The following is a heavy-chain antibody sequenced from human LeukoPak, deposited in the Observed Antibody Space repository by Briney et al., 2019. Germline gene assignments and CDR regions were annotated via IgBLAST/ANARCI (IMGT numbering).Heavy chain of an antibody. CDR1: GFTFSSYA. D-gene: IGHD4-11*01. V-gene: IGHV3-23*01. CDR3: ATLFTVTTLPNDY. Sequence: GGSLRLSCAASGFTFSSYAMSWVRQAPGHGLEWVSAISDSDGSTNYADSVKGRFAISRDNSKNTLYLQMNSLRAEDTAVYYCATLFTVTTLPNDYWGQGTLVTVSS. CDR2: ISDSDGST. J-gene: IGHJ4*02.